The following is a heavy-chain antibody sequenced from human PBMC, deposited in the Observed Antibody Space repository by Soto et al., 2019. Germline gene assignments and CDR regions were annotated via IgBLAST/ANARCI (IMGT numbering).Heavy chain of an antibody. V-gene: IGHV3-20*04. J-gene: IGHJ4*02. CDR3: TRLYSSGWYGAGRY. D-gene: IGHD6-19*01. CDR1: GFTFDDYG. Sequence: EVQLVESGGGVVRPGGSLSLSCAASGFTFDDYGMSWVRQAPGKGLEWVSGINWNAGSTGYADSVKGRFTISRDNAKNSLYLQMNSLRAEDTALYYFTRLYSSGWYGAGRYWGQGTLVTVSS. CDR2: INWNAGST.